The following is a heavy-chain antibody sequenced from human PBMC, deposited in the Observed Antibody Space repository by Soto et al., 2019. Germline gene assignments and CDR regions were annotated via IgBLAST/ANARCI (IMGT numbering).Heavy chain of an antibody. J-gene: IGHJ6*02. CDR3: ARGDSTDCSNGVCSFFYNHDMDV. V-gene: IGHV1-69-2*01. CDR2: VDPEDDAT. CDR1: GYTFTDYY. Sequence: EVQLVQSGAEVKKPGATVKISCKVSGYTFTDYYIHWVQQAPGKGLEWMGLVDPEDDATVFAEKFQDRVTMTADTSTGTAYMELSGLRYDDTAVYYCARGDSTDCSNGVCSFFYNHDMDVWGQGTTVTVSS. D-gene: IGHD2-8*01.